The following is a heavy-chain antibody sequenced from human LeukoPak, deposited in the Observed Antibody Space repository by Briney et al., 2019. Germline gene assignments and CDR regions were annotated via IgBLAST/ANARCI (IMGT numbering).Heavy chain of an antibody. V-gene: IGHV4-30-2*01. CDR2: IYHSGST. CDR3: ATGGPGGPHYYYRLDV. J-gene: IGHJ6*02. D-gene: IGHD1-14*01. CDR1: GGSISSGGYS. Sequence: SETLSLTCAVSGGSISSGGYSWSWIRQPPGKGLEWIGYIYHSGSTYYNPSLKSRVTISVDRSKNQFSLKLSSVTAADTAVYYCATGGPGGPHYYYRLDVWGQGTTVTVYS.